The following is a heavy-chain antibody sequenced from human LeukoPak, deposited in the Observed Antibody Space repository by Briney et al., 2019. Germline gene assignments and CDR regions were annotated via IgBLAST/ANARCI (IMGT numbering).Heavy chain of an antibody. J-gene: IGHJ4*02. Sequence: GGSLRLSCAASGFTFSSSWMSWVRQAPGKGLEWVANIKQDGSEKYYVDSVKGRFTISRDNAKTSLYLQMNSLRPEDTAVYYCARGNKWSFDSWGQGALVTVSS. V-gene: IGHV3-7*02. CDR3: ARGNKWSFDS. CDR1: GFTFSSSW. CDR2: IKQDGSEK. D-gene: IGHD2-15*01.